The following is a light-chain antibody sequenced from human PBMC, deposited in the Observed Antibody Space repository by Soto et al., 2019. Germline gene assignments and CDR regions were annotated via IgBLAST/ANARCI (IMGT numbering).Light chain of an antibody. CDR2: SNN. CDR1: SSNIGSNT. V-gene: IGLV1-44*01. CDR3: AAWDDSLNAWV. J-gene: IGLJ3*02. Sequence: QSVLTQPPSASGTPGQRVTISCSGSSSNIGSNTVNWYQQLPGTAPKLLIYSNNQRPSGVPDRFSGSKSGTSASLAISGLQSEDEADYYGAAWDDSLNAWVFGGGTKLTVL.